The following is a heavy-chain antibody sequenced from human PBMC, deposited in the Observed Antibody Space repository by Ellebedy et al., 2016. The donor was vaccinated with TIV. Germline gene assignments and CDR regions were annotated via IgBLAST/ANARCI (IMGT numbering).Heavy chain of an antibody. D-gene: IGHD6-13*01. CDR3: AKGRSAAVDH. J-gene: IGHJ4*02. CDR2: IRDDSSKM. V-gene: IGHV3-30*02. CDR1: GFSFSSYG. Sequence: PGGSLRLSCAASGFSFSSYGMHWVRQAPGKGLEWVAYIRDDSSKMYYADSLKGRFTISRDNSKNSLYLQMSALRGDDTAVYYCAKGRSAAVDHWGQGTLVTVSS.